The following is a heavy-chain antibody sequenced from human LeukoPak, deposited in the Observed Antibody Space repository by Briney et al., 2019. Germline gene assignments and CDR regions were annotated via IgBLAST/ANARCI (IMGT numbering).Heavy chain of an antibody. CDR1: GGSISSSNW. CDR3: ARSPLTSYAFDI. Sequence: SETLSLTCAVSGGSISSSNWWSWVRQPPGKGLEWIGEIYHSGSTNYNPSLKSRVTISVDTSKNQFSLKLSSVTAADTAVYYCARSPLTSYAFDIWGQGTMVTVSS. J-gene: IGHJ3*02. D-gene: IGHD1/OR15-1a*01. CDR2: IYHSGST. V-gene: IGHV4-4*02.